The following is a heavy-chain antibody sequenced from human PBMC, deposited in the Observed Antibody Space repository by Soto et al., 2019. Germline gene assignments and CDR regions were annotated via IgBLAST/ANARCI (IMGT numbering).Heavy chain of an antibody. Sequence: SETLSLTCAVYGGSFSGYYWSWIRQPPGKGLEWIGEINHSGSTNYNPSLKSRVTISVDTSKNQFSLKLSSVTAADTAVYYCAASGIAVAGTGTNWFDPWGQGTLVTVSS. J-gene: IGHJ5*02. V-gene: IGHV4-34*01. D-gene: IGHD6-19*01. CDR2: INHSGST. CDR1: GGSFSGYY. CDR3: AASGIAVAGTGTNWFDP.